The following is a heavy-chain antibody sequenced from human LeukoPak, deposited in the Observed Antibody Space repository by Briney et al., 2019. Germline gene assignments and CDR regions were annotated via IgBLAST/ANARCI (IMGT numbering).Heavy chain of an antibody. J-gene: IGHJ6*03. CDR3: ARKGPANYYYYYMDV. Sequence: ASVKVSCKASGFIFSNYGISWVRQAPGQGLEWMGWISNYDGRTNFAQNFQGRVTLTTDTSTSTAYMELSSLRSEDTAVYFCARKGPANYYYYYMDVWGKGTTVTVSS. V-gene: IGHV1-18*01. CDR2: ISNYDGRT. CDR1: GFIFSNYG. D-gene: IGHD2-2*01.